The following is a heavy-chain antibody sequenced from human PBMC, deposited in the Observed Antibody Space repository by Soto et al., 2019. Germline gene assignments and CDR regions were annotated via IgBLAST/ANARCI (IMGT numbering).Heavy chain of an antibody. D-gene: IGHD5-18*01. CDR1: GGSISSYY. Sequence: PSETLSLTCTVSGGSISSYYWSWIRQPPGKGLEWIGYIYYSGSTNYNPSLKSRVTISVDTSKNQFSLKLSSVTAADTAVYYCARLHGYSFGYADHWGQGTLVTVSS. CDR3: ARLHGYSFGYADH. V-gene: IGHV4-59*01. CDR2: IYYSGST. J-gene: IGHJ4*02.